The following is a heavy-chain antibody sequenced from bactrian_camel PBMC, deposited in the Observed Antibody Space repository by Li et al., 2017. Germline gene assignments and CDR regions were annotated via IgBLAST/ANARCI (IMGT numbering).Heavy chain of an antibody. CDR2: IYSGTGQT. D-gene: IGHD1*01. CDR1: GDYYSRNC. Sequence: VESGGGSVQAGASLRLSCAYSGDYYSRNCMKWFCQVPGKEREGVAAIYSGTGQTYYNPAVRGRFTISLDNAKTTVYLQMNSLTPGDTAMYYCTARYEFGLGACRGVGGLGFWGQGTQVTVS. J-gene: IGHJ6*01. CDR3: TARYEFGLGACRGVGGLGF. V-gene: IGHV3S25*01.